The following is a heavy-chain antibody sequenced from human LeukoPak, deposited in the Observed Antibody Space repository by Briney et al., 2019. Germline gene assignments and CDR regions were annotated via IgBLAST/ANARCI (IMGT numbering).Heavy chain of an antibody. D-gene: IGHD3-3*01. J-gene: IGHJ4*02. V-gene: IGHV1-69*04. CDR1: GGTFSSYA. CDR2: IIPILGIA. CDR3: AREDYDFWSGYYTGMSHFDY. Sequence: ASVKVSCKASGGTFSSYAISWVRQAPGQGLEWMGRIIPILGIANYAQKFQGRVTITADKSTSTAYMELSSLRSEDTAVYCCAREDYDFWSGYYTGMSHFDYWGQGTLVTVSS.